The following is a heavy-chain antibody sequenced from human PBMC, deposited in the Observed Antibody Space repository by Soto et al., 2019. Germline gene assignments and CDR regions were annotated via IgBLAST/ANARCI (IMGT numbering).Heavy chain of an antibody. CDR2: ISSSSSYI. CDR3: ARGRQVWFRWFDH. Sequence: GGSLRLSCEGSGFTFGIYNMNWVRRAPGKGLEWVSSISSSSSYIYYVDSVKGRFTTSRDNAKNCLYLQMDSLRAEDTALYYWARGRQVWFRWFDHWGQGTLVTVS. V-gene: IGHV3-21*06. CDR1: GFTFGIYN. D-gene: IGHD3-10*01. J-gene: IGHJ5*02.